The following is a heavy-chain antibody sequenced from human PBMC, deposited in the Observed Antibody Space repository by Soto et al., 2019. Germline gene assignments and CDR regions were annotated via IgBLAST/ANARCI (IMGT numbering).Heavy chain of an antibody. CDR2: IYYGGSI. J-gene: IGHJ5*02. D-gene: IGHD3-22*01. V-gene: IGHV4-59*01. CDR3: TGAYYDISGYSLDP. Sequence: QVQLQESGPGLVKPSETLSLTCSVANGSISSGYWTWIRQPPGKGLEWIGYIYYGGSINYNPSLKSRIIISVDTAKNQFSLSLSSVTAADTDVYYCTGAYYDISGYSLDPWGQGTSVTVSS. CDR1: NGSISSGY.